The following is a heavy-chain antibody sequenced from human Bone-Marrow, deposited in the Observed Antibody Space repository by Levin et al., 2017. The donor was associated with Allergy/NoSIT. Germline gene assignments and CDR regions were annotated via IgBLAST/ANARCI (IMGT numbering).Heavy chain of an antibody. Sequence: GESLKISCAASGFTVSNNYMRWVRQAPGKGLEWVSLIYSGGSTYYADSVKGRFTISRDKSKNTLYLQMNSLRVEDTAVYYCARGEISGVTGDYWGQGCLVTVSS. V-gene: IGHV3-53*01. J-gene: IGHJ4*02. CDR3: ARGEISGVTGDY. D-gene: IGHD3-10*01. CDR2: IYSGGST. CDR1: GFTVSNNY.